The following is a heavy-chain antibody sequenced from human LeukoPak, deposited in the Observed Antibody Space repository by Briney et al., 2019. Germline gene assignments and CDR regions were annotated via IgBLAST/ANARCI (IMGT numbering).Heavy chain of an antibody. CDR3: ARSGYCSSTSCYKGAFDI. J-gene: IGHJ3*02. V-gene: IGHV1-18*01. Sequence: ASVKVSCKASGYTFTSYGISWVRQAPGQGLEWMGWISAYNGNTNYAQKLQGRVTMTTDTSTSTAYMELRSLRSDDTAVYYCARSGYCSSTSCYKGAFDIWGQGTMVTVSS. D-gene: IGHD2-2*02. CDR2: ISAYNGNT. CDR1: GYTFTSYG.